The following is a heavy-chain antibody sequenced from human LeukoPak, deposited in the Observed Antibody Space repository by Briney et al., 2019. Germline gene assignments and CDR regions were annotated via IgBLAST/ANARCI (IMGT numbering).Heavy chain of an antibody. CDR1: GGSISSYY. CDR3: ARSDIVATIDY. CDR2: IYTSGST. J-gene: IGHJ4*02. Sequence: NSSETLSLTCSVSGGSISSYYWSWIRQPAGKGLEWIGRIYTSGSTNYNPSLKSRVTMSVDTSKNQFSLKLSSVTAAGTAVYYCARSDIVATIDYWGQGTLVTVSS. D-gene: IGHD5-12*01. V-gene: IGHV4-4*07.